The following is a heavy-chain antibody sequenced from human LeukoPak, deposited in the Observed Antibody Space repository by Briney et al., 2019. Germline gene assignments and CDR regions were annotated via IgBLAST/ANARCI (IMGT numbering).Heavy chain of an antibody. J-gene: IGHJ4*02. Sequence: SETLSLTCIVSGGXITSYYWNWIRQAPGKGLEWIGFIHYSGGTNYNPSVKSRVTMSVDTSKNQFSLRLTSVTAADTAVYYCARVSRWAEAIDYWGQGTLVTVSS. CDR3: ARVSRWAEAIDY. D-gene: IGHD1-26*01. V-gene: IGHV4-59*01. CDR2: IHYSGGT. CDR1: GGXITSYY.